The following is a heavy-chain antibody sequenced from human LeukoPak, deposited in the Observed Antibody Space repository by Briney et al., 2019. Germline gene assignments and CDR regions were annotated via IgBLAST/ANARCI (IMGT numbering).Heavy chain of an antibody. V-gene: IGHV4-4*07. CDR1: GGSISSYY. CDR3: ASTYYYDSSGYYYGAEYFQH. J-gene: IGHJ1*01. CDR2: IYTSGST. Sequence: SETLSLTCTVSGGSISSYYWSWIRQPAGKGLEWIGRIYTSGSTNYNPSLKSRVTISVDRSKNQFSLKLSSVTAADTAVYYCASTYYYDSSGYYYGAEYFQHWGQGTLVTVSS. D-gene: IGHD3-22*01.